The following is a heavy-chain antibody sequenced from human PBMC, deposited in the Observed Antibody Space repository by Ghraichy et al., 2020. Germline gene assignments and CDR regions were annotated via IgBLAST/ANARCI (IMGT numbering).Heavy chain of an antibody. CDR3: ARSESGGDPLLGTYYYNGMDV. V-gene: IGHV3-53*01. D-gene: IGHD2-21*01. J-gene: IGHJ6*01. CDR2: IYSDGTT. CDR1: GFSVTGTY. Sequence: GGSLRLSCEASGFSVTGTYMSWVRQAPGKGLEWVSLIYSDGTTYYIDSVKGRFTISTDSSKNTLYLQMNSLRVEDTAVYFCARSESGGDPLLGTYYYNGMDVWGQGTTVTVSS.